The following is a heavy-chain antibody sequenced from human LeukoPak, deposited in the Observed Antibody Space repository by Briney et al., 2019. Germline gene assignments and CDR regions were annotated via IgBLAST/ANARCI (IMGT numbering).Heavy chain of an antibody. J-gene: IGHJ6*02. D-gene: IGHD3-10*01. V-gene: IGHV1-18*01. CDR2: ISAYNGNT. CDR1: GYTFTSYG. Sequence: ASVKVSCKASGYTFTSYGISWVRQAPGQGLERMGWISAYNGNTNYAQRLQGRVTMTTDTSTSTAYMELRSLRSDDTAVYYCASYGSGSSAARGNGMDVWGQGTTVTVSS. CDR3: ASYGSGSSAARGNGMDV.